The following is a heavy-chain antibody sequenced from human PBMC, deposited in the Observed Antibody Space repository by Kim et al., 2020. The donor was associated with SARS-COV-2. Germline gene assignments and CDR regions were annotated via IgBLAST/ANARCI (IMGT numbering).Heavy chain of an antibody. J-gene: IGHJ6*02. CDR1: GFTFDDYA. Sequence: GGSLRLSCAASGFTFDDYAMHWVRQAPGKGLEWVSLISWDGGSTYYADSVKGRFTISRDNSKNSLYLQMNSLRAEDTALYYCAKDMAIAVAPPGGMDVWGQGTTVTVSS. V-gene: IGHV3-43D*03. CDR2: ISWDGGST. CDR3: AKDMAIAVAPPGGMDV. D-gene: IGHD6-19*01.